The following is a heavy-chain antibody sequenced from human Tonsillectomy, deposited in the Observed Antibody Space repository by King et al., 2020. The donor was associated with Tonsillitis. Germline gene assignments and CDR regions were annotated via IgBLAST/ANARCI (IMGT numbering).Heavy chain of an antibody. D-gene: IGHD3-10*01. CDR3: ARGRITMVRGVGFVY. CDR1: GGSFSGYY. V-gene: IGHV4-34*01. J-gene: IGHJ4*02. Sequence: VQLQQWGAGLLKPSETLSLTCAVYGGSFSGYYWSWIRQPPGKGLEWIGEINLSGSTNYNPSLKSRVTVSVDTSKNQFSLKLSSVTAADTAVYYCARGRITMVRGVGFVYWGQGTLVTVSS. CDR2: INLSGST.